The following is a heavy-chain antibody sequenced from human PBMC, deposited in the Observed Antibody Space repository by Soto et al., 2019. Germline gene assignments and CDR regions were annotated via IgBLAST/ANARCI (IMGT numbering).Heavy chain of an antibody. J-gene: IGHJ4*02. CDR3: ATSVVVVGVTSGYFDY. CDR1: GGSFSGYY. V-gene: IGHV4-34*01. Sequence: SETLSLTCAVYGGSFSGYYWSWIRQPPGKGLEWIGEINHSGSTNYNPSLKSRVTISVDTSKNQFSLKLSSVTAADTAVYYCATSVVVVGVTSGYFDYWGQGTLVTVSS. CDR2: INHSGST. D-gene: IGHD2-15*01.